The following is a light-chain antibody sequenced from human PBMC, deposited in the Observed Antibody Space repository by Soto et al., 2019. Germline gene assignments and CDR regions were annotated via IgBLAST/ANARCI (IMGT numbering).Light chain of an antibody. CDR3: QQYGSSGT. CDR2: GAS. Sequence: EIVLTPSPGTLSLSPGERDTLSCRASQSVSNNYLAWYQQKPGQAPRLLIYGASNRATGIPDRFSGSGSGTDFTRTISRLDPEDFAVYYCQQYGSSGTFGQGTKVEIK. V-gene: IGKV3-20*01. J-gene: IGKJ1*01. CDR1: QSVSNNY.